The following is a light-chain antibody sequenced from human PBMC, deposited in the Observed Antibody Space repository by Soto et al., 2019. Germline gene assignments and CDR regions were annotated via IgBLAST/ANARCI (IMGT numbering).Light chain of an antibody. Sequence: IQMTQSPSTLSASVGDRVTITCRARQSISSWLAWYQQKPGKDPKLLIYKASSLESGVPSRFSGSGSGTEFTLTISSLHPDDFATYYCQQYNSFPTFGQGTKVEIK. CDR1: QSISSW. CDR3: QQYNSFPT. J-gene: IGKJ1*01. V-gene: IGKV1-5*03. CDR2: KAS.